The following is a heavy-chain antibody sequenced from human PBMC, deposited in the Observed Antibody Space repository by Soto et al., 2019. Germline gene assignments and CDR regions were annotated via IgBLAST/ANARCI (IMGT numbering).Heavy chain of an antibody. D-gene: IGHD6-6*01. CDR1: GYTFTTFG. Sequence: ASVKVSCKASGYTFTTFGINWVRQAPGEGLEWLGWVSVYSGNTNYAQRLQGRITMTTDTSTSTAYMELRSLRSDDTAVYYCARDRVAARPGWFDPWGQGTLVTVSS. CDR2: VSVYSGNT. CDR3: ARDRVAARPGWFDP. V-gene: IGHV1-18*04. J-gene: IGHJ5*02.